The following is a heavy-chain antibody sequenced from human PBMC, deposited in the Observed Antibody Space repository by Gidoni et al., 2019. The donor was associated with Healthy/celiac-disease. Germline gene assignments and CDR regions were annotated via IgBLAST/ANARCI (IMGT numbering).Heavy chain of an antibody. CDR3: AEYYYDSSGYGDAFDI. J-gene: IGHJ3*02. CDR1: GGSISSSSSY. V-gene: IGHV4-39*01. CDR2: IYYSGST. D-gene: IGHD3-22*01. Sequence: QLQLQESGPGLVKPSETLSLTCTVSGGSISSSSSYWGWIRQPPGKGLEWIGSIYYSGSTYYNPSLKSRVTISVDTSKNQFSLKLSSVTAADTAVYYCAEYYYDSSGYGDAFDIWGQGTMVTVSS.